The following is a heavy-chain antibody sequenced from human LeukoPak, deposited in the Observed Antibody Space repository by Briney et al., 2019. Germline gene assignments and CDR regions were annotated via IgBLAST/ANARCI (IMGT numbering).Heavy chain of an antibody. V-gene: IGHV4-34*01. D-gene: IGHD1-20*01. Sequence: PSETLSLACAVYGGSFSGYYWSWIRQPPGKGLEWIGEINHSGSTNYNPSLKSRVTISVDTSKNQFSLKLSSVTAADTAVYYCARGGSSNWTGGHFDYWGQGTLVTVSS. CDR2: INHSGST. CDR1: GGSFSGYY. CDR3: ARGGSSNWTGGHFDY. J-gene: IGHJ4*02.